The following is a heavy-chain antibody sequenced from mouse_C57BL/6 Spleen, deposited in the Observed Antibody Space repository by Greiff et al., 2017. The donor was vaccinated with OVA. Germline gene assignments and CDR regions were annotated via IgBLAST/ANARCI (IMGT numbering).Heavy chain of an antibody. CDR1: GFTFSSYA. Sequence: EVKLQESGGGLVKPGGSLKLSCAASGFTFSSYAMSWVRQTPEKRLEWVATISDGGSYTYYPDNVKGRFTISRDNAKNNLYLQMSHLKSEDTAMYDCARDRDMDYDDYYAMDYWGQGTSVTVSS. D-gene: IGHD2-4*01. CDR2: ISDGGSYT. V-gene: IGHV5-4*01. J-gene: IGHJ4*01. CDR3: ARDRDMDYDDYYAMDY.